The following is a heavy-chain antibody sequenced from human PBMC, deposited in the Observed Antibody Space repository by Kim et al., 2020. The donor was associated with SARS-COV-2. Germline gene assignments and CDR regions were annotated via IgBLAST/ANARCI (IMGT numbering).Heavy chain of an antibody. CDR2: IWYDGRNK. V-gene: IGHV3-33*01. D-gene: IGHD1-1*01. CDR1: GFTFSSYG. Sequence: GGSLRLSCAASGFTFSSYGMHWVRQAPGKGLEWVAVIWYDGRNKYYADSVKGRFTISRDNSKNTLYLQMNSLRAEDTAVYYCARELEGWLRFDYWGQGTLVTVSS. J-gene: IGHJ4*02. CDR3: ARELEGWLRFDY.